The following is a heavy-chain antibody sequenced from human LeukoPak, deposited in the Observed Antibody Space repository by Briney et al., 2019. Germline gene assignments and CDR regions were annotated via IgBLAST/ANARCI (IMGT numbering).Heavy chain of an antibody. CDR2: IIPILGIA. CDR1: GGTFSSYA. Sequence: SVKVPCKASGGTFSSYAISWVRQAPGQGLEWMGRIIPILGIANYAQKFQGRVTITADKSTSTAYMELSSLRSEDTAVYYCARGSSGWLYYYYGMDVWGQGTTVTVSS. CDR3: ARGSSGWLYYYYGMDV. D-gene: IGHD6-19*01. V-gene: IGHV1-69*04. J-gene: IGHJ6*02.